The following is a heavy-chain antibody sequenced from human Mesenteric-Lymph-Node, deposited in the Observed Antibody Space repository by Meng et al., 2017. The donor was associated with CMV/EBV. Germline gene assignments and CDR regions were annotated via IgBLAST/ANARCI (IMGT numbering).Heavy chain of an antibody. CDR1: GYTFTGYY. CDR3: ARDQGYCSSTSCCIFDY. CDR2: INPNSGGT. Sequence: ASVKVSCKASGYTFTGYYMHWVRQAPGQGLEWMGWINPNSGGTNYAQKFQGRVTMTRDTSISTAYMELSRLRSDDTAVYYCARDQGYCSSTSCCIFDYWGQGTLVTVSS. J-gene: IGHJ4*02. V-gene: IGHV1-2*02. D-gene: IGHD2-2*01.